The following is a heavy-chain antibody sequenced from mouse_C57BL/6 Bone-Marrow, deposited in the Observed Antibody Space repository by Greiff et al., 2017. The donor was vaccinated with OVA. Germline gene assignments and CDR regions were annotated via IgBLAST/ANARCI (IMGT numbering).Heavy chain of an antibody. J-gene: IGHJ3*01. CDR1: GYTFTSYG. V-gene: IGHV1-81*01. CDR2: IYPRSGNT. CDR3: ARASFAY. Sequence: QVQLKQSGAELARPGASVKLSCKASGYTFTSYGISWVKQRTGQGIEWIGEIYPRSGNTYYNEKFKGKATLTADKSSSTAYMELRSLTSEDSAVYFCARASFAYWGQGTLVTVSA.